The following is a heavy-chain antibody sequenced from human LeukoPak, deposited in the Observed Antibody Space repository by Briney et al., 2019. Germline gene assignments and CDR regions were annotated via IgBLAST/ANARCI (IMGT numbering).Heavy chain of an antibody. J-gene: IGHJ3*02. CDR1: GGSFSGYY. CDR2: INHSGST. CDR3: ARVLFSRGWCAFDI. Sequence: PSETLSLTCAVYGGSFSGYYWSWIRQPPGKGLEWIGEINHSGSTNYNPPLKSRVTISVDTSKNQFSLKLSSVTAADTAVYYCARVLFSRGWCAFDIWGQGTMVTVSS. V-gene: IGHV4-34*01. D-gene: IGHD6-19*01.